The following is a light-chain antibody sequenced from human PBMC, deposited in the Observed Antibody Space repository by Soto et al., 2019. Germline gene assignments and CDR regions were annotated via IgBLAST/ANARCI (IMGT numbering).Light chain of an antibody. V-gene: IGLV2-14*01. Sequence: QSALTQPASVSGSPGQSIAISCTGTSSDVGAYNSVSWYQQYPGKAPKLMIHDVSNRPSGVSDRFSGSKSGNTASLTISGLQAEDEADYYCSSYTSSNSYVFGSGTKFTVL. J-gene: IGLJ1*01. CDR1: SSDVGAYNS. CDR3: SSYTSSNSYV. CDR2: DVS.